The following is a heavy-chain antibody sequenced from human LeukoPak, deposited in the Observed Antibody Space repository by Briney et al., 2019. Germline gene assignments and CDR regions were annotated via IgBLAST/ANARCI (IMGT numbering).Heavy chain of an antibody. CDR1: GFTFSSYG. CDR3: AKDPTAMVTGAFDY. Sequence: GGSLRLSCAAPGFTFSSYGMHWVRQAPGKGLEWVAVIWYDGSNKYYADSVKGRFTISRDNSKNTLCLQMNSLRVEDTAVYYCAKDPTAMVTGAFDYWGQGTLVTVSS. D-gene: IGHD5-18*01. J-gene: IGHJ4*02. V-gene: IGHV3-30*02. CDR2: IWYDGSNK.